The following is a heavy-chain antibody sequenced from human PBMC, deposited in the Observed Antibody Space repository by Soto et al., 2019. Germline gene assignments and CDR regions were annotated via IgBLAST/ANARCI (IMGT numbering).Heavy chain of an antibody. V-gene: IGHV4-59*01. CDR3: ARGGGSPPGYNWFDP. CDR2: IYYSGST. CDR1: GGSISSYY. Sequence: SETLSLTCTVSGGSISSYYWSWIRQAPGKGLEWIGYIYYSGSTNYNPSLKSRVTISVDTSKNQFSLKLSSVTAADTAVYYCARGGGSPPGYNWFDPWGQGTLVTVSS. D-gene: IGHD1-26*01. J-gene: IGHJ5*02.